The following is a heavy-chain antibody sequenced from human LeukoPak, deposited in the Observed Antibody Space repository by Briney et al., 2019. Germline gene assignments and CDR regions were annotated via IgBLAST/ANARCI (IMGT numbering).Heavy chain of an antibody. Sequence: SETLSLTCAVYGGSFSCYYWSWIRPPPGKGLGWIGEINHSGSTNYNPSLKRRVTISVDTSKNQFSLKLSSVTAADTAVYYCARNAGTMVRGVIPYYFDYWGQGTLVTVSS. CDR2: INHSGST. V-gene: IGHV4-34*01. CDR1: GGSFSCYY. J-gene: IGHJ4*02. D-gene: IGHD3-10*01. CDR3: ARNAGTMVRGVIPYYFDY.